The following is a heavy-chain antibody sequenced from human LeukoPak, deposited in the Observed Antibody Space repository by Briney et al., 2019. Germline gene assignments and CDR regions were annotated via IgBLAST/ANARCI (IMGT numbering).Heavy chain of an antibody. J-gene: IGHJ3*02. D-gene: IGHD3-10*01. CDR1: GFTFSSYW. Sequence: PGGSLRLSCAASGFTFSSYWMSWVRQAPGKGLEWVANIKQDGSEKYYVDSVKGRFTISRDNAKNSLYLQMNSLRAEDTAVYYCASFITMVRGVTGHDAFDIWGQGTMVTVSS. CDR2: IKQDGSEK. V-gene: IGHV3-7*01. CDR3: ASFITMVRGVTGHDAFDI.